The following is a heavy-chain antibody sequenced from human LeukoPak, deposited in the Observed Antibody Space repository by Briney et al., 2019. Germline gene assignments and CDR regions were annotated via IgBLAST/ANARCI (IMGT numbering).Heavy chain of an antibody. J-gene: IGHJ3*02. CDR1: GGSISSYY. CDR2: IYYSGST. V-gene: IGHV4-4*08. Sequence: SETLSLTCTVSGGSISSYYWSWIRQPPGKGLEWIGYIYYSGSTNYNPSLKSRVTISVDTSKNQFSLKLSSVTAADTAVYYCAREPLGVSVGDAFDIWGQGTMVTVSS. CDR3: AREPLGVSVGDAFDI. D-gene: IGHD3-10*01.